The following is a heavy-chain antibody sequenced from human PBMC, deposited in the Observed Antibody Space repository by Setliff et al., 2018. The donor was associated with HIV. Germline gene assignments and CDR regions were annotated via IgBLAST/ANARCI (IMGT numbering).Heavy chain of an antibody. CDR2: TYHSGNT. D-gene: IGHD6-13*01. Sequence: SETLSLTCAVSGYSISSGYYWGWIRQPPGRGLEWIGSTYHSGNTYYNPSLKSRVTISVDTSMDQFSLKLNSVTAADTAVYYCAAASRWDPLLDYWGQGTLVTVSS. V-gene: IGHV4-38-2*01. CDR3: AAASRWDPLLDY. CDR1: GYSISSGYY. J-gene: IGHJ4*02.